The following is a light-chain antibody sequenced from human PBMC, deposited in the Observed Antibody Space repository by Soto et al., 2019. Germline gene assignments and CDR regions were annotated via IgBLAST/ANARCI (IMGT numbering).Light chain of an antibody. CDR3: QQYNNWPWT. CDR2: GAS. Sequence: EIVMTQSPATLSVSPGESATLSCRASQSVSSNLAWYQQKPGQAPRLLIYGASTRATGIPARFSGSGSGTELTLTIISLQSEDFAVYYCQQYNNWPWTFGQGIKVHIK. CDR1: QSVSSN. J-gene: IGKJ1*01. V-gene: IGKV3-15*01.